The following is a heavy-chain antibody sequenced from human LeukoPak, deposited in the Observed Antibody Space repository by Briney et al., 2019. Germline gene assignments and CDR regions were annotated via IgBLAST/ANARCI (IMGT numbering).Heavy chain of an antibody. V-gene: IGHV4-34*01. D-gene: IGHD3-10*01. CDR1: GGSFSGYY. CDR3: ARRGDRWGDVLLWFGELYGPEYAFDI. J-gene: IGHJ3*02. Sequence: SETLSLTCAVYGGSFSGYYWRWLRQPPGKGLEGRGEVNHSGSTNYNPSLKSRVTISVDTSKNQFSLTLSSVTAADTAVYYCARRGDRWGDVLLWFGELYGPEYAFDIWGQGTMVTVSS. CDR2: VNHSGST.